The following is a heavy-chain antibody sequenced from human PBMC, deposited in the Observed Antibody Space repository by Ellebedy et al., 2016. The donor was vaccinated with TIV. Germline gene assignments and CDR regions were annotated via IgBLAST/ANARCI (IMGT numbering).Heavy chain of an antibody. J-gene: IGHJ4*02. D-gene: IGHD3-3*01. CDR1: GYSISRGYY. CDR2: IFFTGST. V-gene: IGHV4-59*01. Sequence: MPSETLSLTCTVSGYSISRGYYWRWIRQPPGKEMEWIGYIFFTGSTTYNASLKSRVTISVDTSKNQFSLKLNSVTAADTAVYYCPRVGVAAGLYFDYWGQGTLVTVSS. CDR3: PRVGVAAGLYFDY.